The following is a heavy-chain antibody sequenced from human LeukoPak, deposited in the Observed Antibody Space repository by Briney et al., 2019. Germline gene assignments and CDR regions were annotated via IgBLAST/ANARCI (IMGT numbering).Heavy chain of an antibody. CDR3: ARSPGGVNNWFDP. D-gene: IGHD2-8*01. V-gene: IGHV4-4*02. CDR1: GGSISSSNW. J-gene: IGHJ5*02. Sequence: SETLSLTCAVSGGSISSSNWWSWVRQPPGKGLEWIGEIYHSGSTNYNPSLKSRVTISVDKSKNQFSLKLSSVTAADTAVYYCARSPGGVNNWFDPWGQGTLVTVSS. CDR2: IYHSGST.